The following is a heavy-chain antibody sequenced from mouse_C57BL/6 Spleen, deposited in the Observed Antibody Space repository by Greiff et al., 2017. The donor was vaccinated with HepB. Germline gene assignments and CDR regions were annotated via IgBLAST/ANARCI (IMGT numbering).Heavy chain of an antibody. Sequence: VQLQQPGAELVKPGASVKLSCKASGYTFTSYWMHWVKQRPGQGLEWIGMIHPNSGSTNYNEKFKSKATLTVDKSSSTAYMQLSSLTSEDSAVYYCARMGYYGSSPRYFDVWGTGTTVTVSS. V-gene: IGHV1-64*01. CDR1: GYTFTSYW. J-gene: IGHJ1*03. CDR2: IHPNSGST. D-gene: IGHD1-1*01. CDR3: ARMGYYGSSPRYFDV.